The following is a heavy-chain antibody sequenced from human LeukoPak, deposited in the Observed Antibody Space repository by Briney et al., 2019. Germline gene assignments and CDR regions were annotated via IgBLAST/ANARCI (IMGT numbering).Heavy chain of an antibody. CDR3: ARDHRLYYYDSSGRYNFDY. J-gene: IGHJ4*02. CDR2: IYTSGST. D-gene: IGHD3-22*01. V-gene: IGHV4-4*07. Sequence: PSETLSLTCTVSGGSISSYYWSWIRQPAGKGLEWIGRIYTSGSTNYNPSLKSRVTMSVDTSKNQFSLKLSSVTAADTAVYYCARDHRLYYYDSSGRYNFDYWGQGTLVTVSS. CDR1: GGSISSYY.